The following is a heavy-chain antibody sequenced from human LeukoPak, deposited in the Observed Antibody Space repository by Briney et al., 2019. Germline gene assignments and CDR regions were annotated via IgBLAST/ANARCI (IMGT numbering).Heavy chain of an antibody. Sequence: GGSLRLSCAASGFTFSNYAMHWVRQAPGKGLEWVAIISYDGSKKYYADSVKGRFTISRDNSKNTLYLQMNSLRAEDTAVYYCAREATYFYDSSGSTHLLGDAFDIWGQGTMVTVSS. CDR3: AREATYFYDSSGSTHLLGDAFDI. J-gene: IGHJ3*02. D-gene: IGHD3-22*01. V-gene: IGHV3-30*04. CDR1: GFTFSNYA. CDR2: ISYDGSKK.